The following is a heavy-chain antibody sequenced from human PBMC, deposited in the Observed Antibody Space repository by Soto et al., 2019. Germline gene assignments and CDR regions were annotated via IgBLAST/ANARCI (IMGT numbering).Heavy chain of an antibody. J-gene: IGHJ1*01. CDR3: ASTSYYDSSGYYYQEYFQH. D-gene: IGHD3-22*01. CDR1: GYSFTSYW. Sequence: GESLKISCKGSGYSFTSYWIGWVRQMPGKGLEWMGIIYPGDSDTRYSPSFQGQVTISADKSISTAYLQWSSLKASDTAMYYCASTSYYDSSGYYYQEYFQHWGQGTLVTVSS. V-gene: IGHV5-51*01. CDR2: IYPGDSDT.